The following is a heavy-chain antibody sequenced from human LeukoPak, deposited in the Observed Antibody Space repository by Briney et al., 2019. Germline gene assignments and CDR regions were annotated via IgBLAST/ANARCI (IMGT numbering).Heavy chain of an antibody. J-gene: IGHJ5*02. Sequence: GGSLRLSCAASGFTFSSYAMHWVRQAPGKGLEWVAVISYDGSNKYYADSVKGRFTISRDNSKNTLYLQMNSLRAEDTAVYYCAKGPLIDPWGQGTLVTVSS. CDR1: GFTFSSYA. CDR2: ISYDGSNK. CDR3: AKGPLIDP. V-gene: IGHV3-30*18.